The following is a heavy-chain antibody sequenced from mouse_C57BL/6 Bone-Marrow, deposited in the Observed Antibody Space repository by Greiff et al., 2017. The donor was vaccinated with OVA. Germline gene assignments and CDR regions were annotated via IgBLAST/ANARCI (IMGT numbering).Heavy chain of an antibody. CDR2: IYPRSGNT. V-gene: IGHV1-81*01. D-gene: IGHD1-1*01. CDR3: AFITTVVGGDWYFDV. CDR1: GYTFTSYG. Sequence: QVQLQQSGAELARPGASVKLSCKASGYTFTSYGISWVKQRTGQGLEWIGEIYPRSGNTYYNEKFKGKATLTADKSSSTAYMELRSLTSEDSAVYFCAFITTVVGGDWYFDVWGTGTTVTVSS. J-gene: IGHJ1*03.